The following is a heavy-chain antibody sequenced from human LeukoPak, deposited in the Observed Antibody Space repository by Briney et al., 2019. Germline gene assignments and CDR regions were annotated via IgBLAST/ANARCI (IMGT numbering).Heavy chain of an antibody. D-gene: IGHD2-2*02. J-gene: IGHJ5*02. CDR3: ARGPYAYTSSATLGSYNWFDP. Sequence: GESLKISCKGSGYSFPNYWIGWVRQMPGKGLEWIGVIYPGDSHTRYSPSFQDQDTISVDKSISTAYLQWSSLKASDTAMYYCARGPYAYTSSATLGSYNWFDPWGQGSLVTVSS. CDR1: GYSFPNYW. V-gene: IGHV5-51*01. CDR2: IYPGDSHT.